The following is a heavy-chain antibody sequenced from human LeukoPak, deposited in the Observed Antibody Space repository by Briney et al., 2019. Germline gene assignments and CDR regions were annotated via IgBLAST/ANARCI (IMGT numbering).Heavy chain of an antibody. J-gene: IGHJ3*02. D-gene: IGHD5-18*01. V-gene: IGHV3-33*01. Sequence: GGSLRLSCAASGFSFSSYGMHWVRQAPGKGLEWVAVIWYDGSNKYYADSVKGRFTISRDNSKNTLYLQMNSLRAEDTAVYYCARDSRGYSYGYDAFDIWGQGTMVTVSS. CDR1: GFSFSSYG. CDR2: IWYDGSNK. CDR3: ARDSRGYSYGYDAFDI.